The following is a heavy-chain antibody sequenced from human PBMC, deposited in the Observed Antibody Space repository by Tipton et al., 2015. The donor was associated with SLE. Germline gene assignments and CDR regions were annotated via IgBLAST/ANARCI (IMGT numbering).Heavy chain of an antibody. J-gene: IGHJ4*02. Sequence: TLSLTCAVYGGSFSGYYWSWIRQPPGKGLEWIGESNPSGNTNYNPSHKSRVTISVDTSKNQLSLKLSSVTAADTAVYYCARVGEAYYWGQGTLVTVSS. CDR2: SNPSGNT. V-gene: IGHV4-34*01. CDR1: GGSFSGYY. D-gene: IGHD3-10*01. CDR3: ARVGEAYY.